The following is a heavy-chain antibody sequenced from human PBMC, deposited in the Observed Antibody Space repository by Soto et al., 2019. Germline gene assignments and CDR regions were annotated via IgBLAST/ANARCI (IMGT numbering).Heavy chain of an antibody. Sequence: QVQLVQSGAEVKKPGSSVKVSCKASGATFSGYAINWVRQAPGQGLEWLGRIVPIFETLNYAERFQGRVAITTDESTTTVYMELTNLTHEDTAVYYCVVMGNVAVSNPRSFDYWGQGTQGTVSS. J-gene: IGHJ4*02. CDR2: IVPIFETL. D-gene: IGHD6-19*01. V-gene: IGHV1-69*18. CDR3: VVMGNVAVSNPRSFDY. CDR1: GATFSGYA.